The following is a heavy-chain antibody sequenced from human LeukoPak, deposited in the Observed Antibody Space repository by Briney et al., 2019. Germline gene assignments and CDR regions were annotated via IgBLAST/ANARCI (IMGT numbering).Heavy chain of an antibody. CDR1: GGSISSYY. D-gene: IGHD2-2*01. CDR2: IYTSGST. CDR3: ARAIVVVPAATFFDY. V-gene: IGHV4-4*07. Sequence: SETLSLTCTVSGGSISSYYWSWIRQPAGKGLGWIGRIYTSGSTNYNPSLKSRVTMSVDTSKNQFSLKLSSVTAADTAVYYCARAIVVVPAATFFDYGGQGTLVTVSS. J-gene: IGHJ4*02.